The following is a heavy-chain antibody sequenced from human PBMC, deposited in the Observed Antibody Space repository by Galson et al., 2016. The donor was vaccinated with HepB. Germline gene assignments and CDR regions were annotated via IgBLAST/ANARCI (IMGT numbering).Heavy chain of an antibody. CDR3: AQSSYDYVWGSYRFDS. CDR1: GFTFSDYA. Sequence: SLRLSCAASGFTFSDYAMSWVRQAPGKGLEWVSGISGSGGRTYYADSVEGRFTISRDNSKNTLYLQMNSLRAEDTAIYYCAQSSYDYVWGSYRFDSWGQGTLVTVSS. D-gene: IGHD3-16*02. CDR2: ISGSGGRT. J-gene: IGHJ4*02. V-gene: IGHV3-23*01.